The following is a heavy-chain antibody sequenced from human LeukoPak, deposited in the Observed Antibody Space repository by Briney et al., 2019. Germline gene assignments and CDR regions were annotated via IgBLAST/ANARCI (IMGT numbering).Heavy chain of an antibody. CDR2: IYHSGST. Sequence: SETLSLTCTVSGYSISSGYCWGWIRQPPGKGLEWIGSIYHSGSTYYNPSLKSRVTISVDTSKNQFSLKLSSVTAADTAVYYCARDSSGTANYYYYYYMDVWGKGTTVTVSS. D-gene: IGHD6-19*01. CDR1: GYSISSGYC. V-gene: IGHV4-38-2*02. J-gene: IGHJ6*03. CDR3: ARDSSGTANYYYYYYMDV.